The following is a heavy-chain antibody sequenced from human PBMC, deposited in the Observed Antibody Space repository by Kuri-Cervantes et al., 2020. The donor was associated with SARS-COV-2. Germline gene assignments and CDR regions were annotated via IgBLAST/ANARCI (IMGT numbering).Heavy chain of an antibody. V-gene: IGHV4-39*07. D-gene: IGHD3-3*01. J-gene: IGHJ6*03. Sequence: GSLRLSCTVSGGSVSDSSYYWGWIRQPPGKGLEWIGSIYYSGSTYHNPSLKSRVTMSVDTSKNQFSLKLSSVTAADTAVYYCARDSEYYDFWSGYTYYYMDVWGKGTTVTVSS. CDR1: GGSVSDSSYY. CDR3: ARDSEYYDFWSGYTYYYMDV. CDR2: IYYSGST.